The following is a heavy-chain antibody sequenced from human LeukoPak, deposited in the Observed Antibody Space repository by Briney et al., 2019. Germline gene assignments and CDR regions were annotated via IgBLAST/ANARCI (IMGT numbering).Heavy chain of an antibody. J-gene: IGHJ5*02. V-gene: IGHV4-34*01. CDR1: GGSFSGYY. Sequence: SETLSLTCAVYGGSFSGYYWSWIRQPPGKGLEWIGEINHSGSTNYNPSLKSRVTISVDTSKNQFSLKLSSVTAADTAVYYCARHSYSSSWYGTFDPWGQGTLVTVSS. CDR3: ARHSYSSSWYGTFDP. D-gene: IGHD6-13*01. CDR2: INHSGST.